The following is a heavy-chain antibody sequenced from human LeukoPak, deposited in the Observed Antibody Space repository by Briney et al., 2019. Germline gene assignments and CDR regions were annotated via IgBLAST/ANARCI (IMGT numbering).Heavy chain of an antibody. V-gene: IGHV4-59*08. CDR1: GGSISSYY. D-gene: IGHD5-18*01. Sequence: SETLSLTCTVSGGSISSYYWSWIRQPPGKGLEWIGYIYYSGSTNYNPSLKSRVTISVDTSKNQFSLKLSSVTAADTAVYYCARHGGRGYSYGLYNWFDPWSQGTLVTVSS. J-gene: IGHJ5*02. CDR2: IYYSGST. CDR3: ARHGGRGYSYGLYNWFDP.